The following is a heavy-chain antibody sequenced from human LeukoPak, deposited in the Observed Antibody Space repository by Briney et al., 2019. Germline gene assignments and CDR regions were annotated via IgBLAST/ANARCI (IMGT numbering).Heavy chain of an antibody. CDR3: ARDDNCSGGSCYSY. D-gene: IGHD2-15*01. CDR2: IYTSGST. V-gene: IGHV4-4*07. J-gene: IGHJ4*02. CDR1: GGSISSYY. Sequence: SETLSLTCTVSGGSISSYYWSWIRQPAGKGLEWIGRIYTSGSTNYNPSLKSRVTMSVDTSKNQFSLKLSSVTAADTAVYYCARDDNCSGGSCYSYWGQGTLVTVSS.